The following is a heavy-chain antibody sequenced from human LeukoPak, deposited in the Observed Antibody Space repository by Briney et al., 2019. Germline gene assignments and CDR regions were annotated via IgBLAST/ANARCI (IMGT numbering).Heavy chain of an antibody. CDR1: GFTFSSYG. J-gene: IGHJ4*02. CDR3: ARADCGGDCYLFDY. Sequence: GRSLRLSCAASGFTFSSYGMHWVRQAPGKGLEWVAVISYDGSNKYYADSVKGRFTISRDNSKNTLYPQMNSLRAEDTAVYYCARADCGGDCYLFDYWGQGTLVTVSS. D-gene: IGHD2-21*02. CDR2: ISYDGSNK. V-gene: IGHV3-30*03.